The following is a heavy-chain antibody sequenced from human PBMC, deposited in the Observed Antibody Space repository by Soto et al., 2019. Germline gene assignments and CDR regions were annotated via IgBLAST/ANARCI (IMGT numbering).Heavy chain of an antibody. CDR2: IHSDGTST. V-gene: IGHV3-74*01. D-gene: IGHD1-26*01. CDR3: ARGDRGAFDL. CDR1: GFTFDYYW. Sequence: EVQLVESGGGLVKPGESLRLSCAASGFTFDYYWMHWVRQAPGKGLVWVSRIHSDGTSTTYADSVKGRFTISRDNAKNTLSLQMNSLRAEDTAVYYCARGDRGAFDLWGQGTVVTVSS. J-gene: IGHJ3*01.